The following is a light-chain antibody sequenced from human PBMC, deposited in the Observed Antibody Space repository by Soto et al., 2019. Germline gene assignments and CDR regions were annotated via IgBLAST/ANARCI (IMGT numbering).Light chain of an antibody. V-gene: IGKV2-30*02. CDR1: QSLVHSNGDTF. Sequence: DVVMTQSPLSLPVTLGQPASISCRSSQSLVHSNGDTFLNWFQQRPGQSPRRLIFKVSNRDSGVPDRFSGSGSGTDFTLKISRVEAVDVAISYCMQGTHWPPYTFGQGTKMEIK. CDR3: MQGTHWPPYT. J-gene: IGKJ2*01. CDR2: KVS.